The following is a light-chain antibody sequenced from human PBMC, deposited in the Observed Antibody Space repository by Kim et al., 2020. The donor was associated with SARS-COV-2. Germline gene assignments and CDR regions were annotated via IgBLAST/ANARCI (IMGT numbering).Light chain of an antibody. CDR3: QSYDSSLSGPVV. CDR1: SSNIGAGYD. Sequence: VTVSSTGSSSNIGAGYDVHWCQQLPGTAPKLLIYGNSNRPSGVPDRFSGSKSGTSASLAITGLQAEGEADYYCQSYDSSLSGPVVFGGGTQLTVL. J-gene: IGLJ2*01. CDR2: GNS. V-gene: IGLV1-40*01.